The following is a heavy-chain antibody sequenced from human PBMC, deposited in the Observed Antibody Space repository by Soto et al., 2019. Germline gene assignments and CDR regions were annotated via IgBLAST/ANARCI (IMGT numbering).Heavy chain of an antibody. V-gene: IGHV3-23*01. CDR3: AKSLVTPSDAFDL. D-gene: IGHD2-21*02. J-gene: IGHJ3*01. CDR1: GFTFGNYA. Sequence: GGSLRLSCAASGFTFGNYAMNWVRQAPGKGLEWISSISDPGTSTYYANSVKGRFSMSRDNSRNTLFLQMNRLRADDTAVYFCAKSLVTPSDAFDLWGRGTLVTVSS. CDR2: ISDPGTST.